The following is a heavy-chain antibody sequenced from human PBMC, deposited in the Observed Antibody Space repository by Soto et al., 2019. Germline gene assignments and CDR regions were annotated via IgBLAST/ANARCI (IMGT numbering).Heavy chain of an antibody. D-gene: IGHD4-17*01. V-gene: IGHV3-11*01. J-gene: IGHJ3*02. CDR3: ASSAEYGHYNAAFDI. CDR2: ISSTGHTI. CDR1: AFTFSDDY. Sequence: LRLSCASSAFTFSDDYINWIRQAPGKGLEWLSYISSTGHTIYYADSVRGRFTISRDNAQNSVYLQMDSLRVEDTAVYYCASSAEYGHYNAAFDIWGQGTMVT.